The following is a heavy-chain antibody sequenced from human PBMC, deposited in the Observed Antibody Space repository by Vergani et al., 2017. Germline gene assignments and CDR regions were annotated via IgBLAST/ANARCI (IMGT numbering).Heavy chain of an antibody. CDR2: IIPILGIA. J-gene: IGHJ3*02. CDR3: ARDFPAWEGSSGWYSGAFDI. Sequence: QVQLVQSGAEVKKPGSSVKVSCKASGVTFSSYTISWVRQAPGQGLEWMGRIIPILGIANYAQKFQGRVTITADKSTRTAYMELSSLRSEDTAVYYCARDFPAWEGSSGWYSGAFDIWGQGTMVTVSS. D-gene: IGHD6-19*01. V-gene: IGHV1-69*08. CDR1: GVTFSSYT.